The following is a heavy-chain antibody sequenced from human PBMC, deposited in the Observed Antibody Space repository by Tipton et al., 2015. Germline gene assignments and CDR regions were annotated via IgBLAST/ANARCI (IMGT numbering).Heavy chain of an antibody. CDR3: ARDLEHGMDV. J-gene: IGHJ6*02. CDR2: IYYTETS. D-gene: IGHD5-24*01. CDR1: GGSISSSKW. V-gene: IGHV4-4*02. Sequence: TLSLTCAVSGGSISSSKWWSWLRQPPGKGLEWIGYIYYTETSHYNASLKSRVTISIDTSKNQFSLKLSSVTAADTAVYYCARDLEHGMDVWGQGTTVTVSS.